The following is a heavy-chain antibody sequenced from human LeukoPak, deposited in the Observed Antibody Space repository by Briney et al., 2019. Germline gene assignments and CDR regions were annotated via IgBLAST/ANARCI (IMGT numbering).Heavy chain of an antibody. CDR3: ARRSRDGYNYFDY. Sequence: GGSLRLSCAASEFTFKNYAMNRVRQAPGKGLEWVSVISGTGGGTYADSVKGRFTISRDNSKNTVYLQMNSLRAEDTAIYYCARRSRDGYNYFDYWGQGTLVTVSS. CDR2: ISGTGGGT. D-gene: IGHD5-24*01. CDR1: EFTFKNYA. J-gene: IGHJ4*02. V-gene: IGHV3-23*01.